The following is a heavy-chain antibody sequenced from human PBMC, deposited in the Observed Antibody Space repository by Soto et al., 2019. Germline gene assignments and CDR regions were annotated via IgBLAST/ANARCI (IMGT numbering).Heavy chain of an antibody. Sequence: QVQLQQWGAGLLKPSETLSLTCAVYGGSFSGYYWSWIRQPPGKGLEWIGEINHSGSTNYNPSLKSRVTISVDTSKNQFSLKLSSVTAADTAVYYCARGLGMQWPSHDAFDIWGQGTMVTVSS. J-gene: IGHJ3*02. CDR3: ARGLGMQWPSHDAFDI. CDR2: INHSGST. V-gene: IGHV4-34*01. D-gene: IGHD6-19*01. CDR1: GGSFSGYY.